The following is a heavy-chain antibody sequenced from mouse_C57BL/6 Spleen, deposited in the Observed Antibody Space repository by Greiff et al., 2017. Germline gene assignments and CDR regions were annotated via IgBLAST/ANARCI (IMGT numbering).Heavy chain of an antibody. CDR1: GFTFSSYT. D-gene: IGHD3-1*01. CDR2: ISGGGGNT. J-gene: IGHJ3*01. CDR3: AREGLLAY. Sequence: EVMLVESGGGLVKPGGSLKLSCAASGFTFSSYTMSWVRQTPETRLEWVATISGGGGNTYYPDSVKGRFTISRDNAKNTLYLQMSSLRSEDTAWYYCAREGLLAYWGQGTLVTVSA. V-gene: IGHV5-9*01.